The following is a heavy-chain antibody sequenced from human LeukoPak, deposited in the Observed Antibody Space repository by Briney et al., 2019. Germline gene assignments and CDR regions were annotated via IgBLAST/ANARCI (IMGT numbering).Heavy chain of an antibody. CDR3: ATSPSGSLRGHFWGSYRRKDPFDY. CDR1: GYTLTELS. CDR2: FDPEDGET. Sequence: ASVKVSFKVSGYTLTELSMHWVRQAPGKGREWMGGFDPEDGETIYAQKFQGRVTMTEDTSTDTAYMELSSLRSEDTAVYYCATSPSGSLRGHFWGSYRRKDPFDYWGQGTLVTVSS. D-gene: IGHD3-16*02. J-gene: IGHJ4*02. V-gene: IGHV1-24*01.